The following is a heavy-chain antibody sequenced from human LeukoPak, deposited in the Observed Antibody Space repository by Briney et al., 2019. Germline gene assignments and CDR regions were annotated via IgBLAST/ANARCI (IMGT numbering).Heavy chain of an antibody. CDR3: ARIIRGGDLDYFDY. V-gene: IGHV4-34*01. D-gene: IGHD2-21*02. Sequence: SETLSLTCAVYGGSFSGYYWSWIRQPPGKGLEWIGEINHSGSTNYNPSLKSRVTISVDTSKNQFPLKLSSVTAADTAVYYCARIIRGGDLDYFDYWGQGTLVTVSS. CDR2: INHSGST. CDR1: GGSFSGYY. J-gene: IGHJ4*02.